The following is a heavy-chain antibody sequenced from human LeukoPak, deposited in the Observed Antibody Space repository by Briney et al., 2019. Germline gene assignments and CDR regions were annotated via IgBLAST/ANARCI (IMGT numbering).Heavy chain of an antibody. CDR3: AHKSGRGGPNDY. J-gene: IGHJ4*02. D-gene: IGHD4-23*01. CDR1: GFSLSTNGVG. CDR2: IYWDDDK. Sequence: SGPTLVKPTQTLTLTCTFSGFSLSTNGVGVAWIRQPPEKALEWLALIYWDDDKRYSSSLKSRLTITKDTSKNQVVLTMTNMDPVDTATYYCAHKSGRGGPNDYWGQGTLVTVSS. V-gene: IGHV2-5*02.